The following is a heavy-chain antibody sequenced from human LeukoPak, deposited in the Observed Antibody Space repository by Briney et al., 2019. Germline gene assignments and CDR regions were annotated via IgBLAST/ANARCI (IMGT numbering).Heavy chain of an antibody. Sequence: GGSLRLSCAASGFTFNSYAMNWVRQAPGKGLEWVSTISSSGNNTYYTDSVKGRFTISRDNSKNTLFLEMNSLRVEDTAVYYCAKGRGFRVWDPWDNWGQGTLITVSS. CDR1: GFTFNSYA. D-gene: IGHD3-16*01. CDR2: ISSSGNNT. J-gene: IGHJ4*02. V-gene: IGHV3-23*01. CDR3: AKGRGFRVWDPWDN.